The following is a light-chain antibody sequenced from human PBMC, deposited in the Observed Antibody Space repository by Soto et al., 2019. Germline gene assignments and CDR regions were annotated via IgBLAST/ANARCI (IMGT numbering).Light chain of an antibody. CDR1: SSNIGAGYD. Sequence: QSVLTQPPSVSGAPGQTVTISCTGSSSNIGAGYDVHWYQQRPGTAPKLLIYGNSNRPSGVPDRFSGSKSGTSASLAITGLQAEDEADYYCQSYDSSLSAWVFGGGTKVTVL. CDR3: QSYDSSLSAWV. J-gene: IGLJ3*02. CDR2: GNS. V-gene: IGLV1-40*01.